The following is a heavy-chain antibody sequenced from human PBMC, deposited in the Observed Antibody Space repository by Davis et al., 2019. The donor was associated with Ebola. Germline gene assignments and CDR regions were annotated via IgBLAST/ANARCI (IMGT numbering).Heavy chain of an antibody. CDR3: ARDAGHGGDSDY. Sequence: PLETLSLTCAVSGYSISSDYHWGWIRQPPGKGLEWIGNINPRGTINYNPSLKSRVTISRDTSKNLFSLKLSSVTAADSATYYCARDAGHGGDSDYWGQGTLVTVSS. J-gene: IGHJ4*02. V-gene: IGHV4-38-2*02. CDR1: GYSISSDYH. D-gene: IGHD4-23*01. CDR2: INPRGTI.